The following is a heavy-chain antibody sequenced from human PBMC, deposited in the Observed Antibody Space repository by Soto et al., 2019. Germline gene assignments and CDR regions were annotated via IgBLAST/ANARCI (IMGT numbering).Heavy chain of an antibody. CDR2: ISYDGSRT. Sequence: GGSLRLSCAASGFTFSTYGMHWVRQAPGKGLEWVAVISYDGSRTYYADSVKGRFTISRDNPKNTLFLQMNSLRAEDTAVYYCAKGPESSGYYQHFDYWAQGTLVTVSS. J-gene: IGHJ4*02. D-gene: IGHD3-22*01. CDR1: GFTFSTYG. V-gene: IGHV3-30*18. CDR3: AKGPESSGYYQHFDY.